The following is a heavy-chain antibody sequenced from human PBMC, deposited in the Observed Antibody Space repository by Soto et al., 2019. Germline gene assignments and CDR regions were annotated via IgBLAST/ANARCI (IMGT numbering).Heavy chain of an antibody. V-gene: IGHV4-30-4*01. CDR2: IYYSGST. CDR1: GGSISSGDYY. D-gene: IGHD5-18*01. Sequence: PSETLSLTCTVSGGSISSGDYYWSWIRQPPGKGLEWIGYIYYSGSTYYNPSLKSRVTISVDTSKNQFSLKLSSVTAADTAVYYCARGYSYGYWVPGYFDYWGQGTLVTVSS. J-gene: IGHJ4*02. CDR3: ARGYSYGYWVPGYFDY.